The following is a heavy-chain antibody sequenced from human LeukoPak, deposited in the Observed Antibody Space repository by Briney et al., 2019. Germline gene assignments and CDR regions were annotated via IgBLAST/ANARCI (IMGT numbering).Heavy chain of an antibody. V-gene: IGHV1-69*13. CDR3: ARARIAAAGLHYYYGMDV. J-gene: IGHJ6*02. Sequence: SVKVSCKAFGDTFSSYAISWVRQAPGQGLEWMGGIIPIFGTANYAQKFQGRVTITADESTSTAYMELSSLRSEDTAVYYCARARIAAAGLHYYYGMDVWGQGTTVTVSS. CDR2: IIPIFGTA. CDR1: GDTFSSYA. D-gene: IGHD6-13*01.